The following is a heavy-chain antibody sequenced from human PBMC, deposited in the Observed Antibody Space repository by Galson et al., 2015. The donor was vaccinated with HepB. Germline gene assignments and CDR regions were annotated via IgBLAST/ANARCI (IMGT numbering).Heavy chain of an antibody. CDR2: IIPIFGTA. CDR1: GGTFSSYA. Sequence: SVKVSCKASGGTFSSYAISWVRQAPGQGLEWMGGIIPIFGTANYAQKFQGRVTITADESTSTAYMELSSPRSEDTAVYYCARADYYGSGSYGEFDYWGQGTLVTVSS. V-gene: IGHV1-69*13. D-gene: IGHD3-10*01. CDR3: ARADYYGSGSYGEFDY. J-gene: IGHJ4*02.